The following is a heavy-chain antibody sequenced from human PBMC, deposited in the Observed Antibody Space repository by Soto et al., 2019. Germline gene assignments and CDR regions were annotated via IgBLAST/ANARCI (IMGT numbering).Heavy chain of an antibody. CDR3: AMGPAGNYYGSGTLDY. CDR2: INAGNGNT. D-gene: IGHD3-10*01. Sequence: ASVKVSCKASGYTFTSYAMHWVRQAPGQRLEWMGWINAGNGNTKYSQKFQGRVTITRDTSASTAYMELSSLRSKDTAVYYCAMGPAGNYYGSGTLDYWGQGTLVTVSS. J-gene: IGHJ4*02. V-gene: IGHV1-3*01. CDR1: GYTFTSYA.